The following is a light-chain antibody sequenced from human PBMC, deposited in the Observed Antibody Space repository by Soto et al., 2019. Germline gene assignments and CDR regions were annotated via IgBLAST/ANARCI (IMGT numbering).Light chain of an antibody. J-gene: IGKJ4*01. Sequence: EIVLTQSPATLSVSPGKTATLSCRASQSVSYNLAWYQQKPGQGPRLLIYGAFTRATGIPARFSGSGSGTEVTLTISSLQSEDFAVYYCQQYKKWPPLTFGGGTKVEIK. CDR2: GAF. CDR3: QQYKKWPPLT. CDR1: QSVSYN. V-gene: IGKV3-15*01.